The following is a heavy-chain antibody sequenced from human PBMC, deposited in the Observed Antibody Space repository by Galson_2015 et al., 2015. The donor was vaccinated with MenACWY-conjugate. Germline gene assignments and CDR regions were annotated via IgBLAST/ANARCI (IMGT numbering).Heavy chain of an antibody. CDR1: GFSVSSNF. J-gene: IGHJ4*01. CDR3: ARGDTSAYYHGLIDC. V-gene: IGHV3-53*01. CDR2: FDNGGRP. D-gene: IGHD5-12*01. Sequence: SLRLSCAASGFSVSSNFMTWARQAPGKGLEWVSVFDNGGRPYYTDSVKGRFTISRDSSTNTLFLEMNRLRAEDTAVYYCARGDTSAYYHGLIDCWGHGTLVTVSS.